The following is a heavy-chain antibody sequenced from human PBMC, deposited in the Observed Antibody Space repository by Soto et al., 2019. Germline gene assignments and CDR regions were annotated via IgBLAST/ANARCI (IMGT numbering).Heavy chain of an antibody. CDR1: GFTFSNYF. V-gene: IGHV3-7*01. D-gene: IGHD3-10*01. CDR3: ARGHGLGC. CDR2: INQGGNNR. J-gene: IGHJ4*02. Sequence: PGGSLRLSCAASGFTFSNYFLTWVRQAPGKGLEWVATINQGGNNRYYADSVKGRFTISRDNAKNSLYLQMNTLRAEDTAVYYCARGHGLGCWGQGTLLTVSS.